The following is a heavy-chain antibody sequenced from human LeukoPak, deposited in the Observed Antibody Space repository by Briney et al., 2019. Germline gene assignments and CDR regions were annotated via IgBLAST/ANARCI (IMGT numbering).Heavy chain of an antibody. J-gene: IGHJ4*02. Sequence: SETLSLTCTVSGGSISSGSYYWSWIRQPPGKGLEWVGYISYSGSTNYNPSLKSRVTISVDTSKDQFSLKLSSVTAADTAIYYCARDGRVGSLFAYWGQGTLVTVSS. V-gene: IGHV4-61*01. CDR3: ARDGRVGSLFAY. D-gene: IGHD3-10*01. CDR2: ISYSGST. CDR1: GGSISSGSYY.